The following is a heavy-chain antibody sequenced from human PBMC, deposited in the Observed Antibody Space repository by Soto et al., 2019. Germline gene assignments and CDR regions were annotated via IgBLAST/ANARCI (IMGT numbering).Heavy chain of an antibody. Sequence: PGGSPGLSCTTSGFTFGDYAMSWFRQGPGKGLEWVGFIRSQAYGVTADYATSVKGRFIISRDDSKSIAYLQMNGLKTDDTAVYYCARMDCTGNSCSYLFDYWVQGA. CDR3: ARMDCTGNSCSYLFDY. D-gene: IGHD2-2*01. V-gene: IGHV3-49*03. J-gene: IGHJ4*02. CDR2: IRSQAYGVTA. CDR1: GFTFGDYA.